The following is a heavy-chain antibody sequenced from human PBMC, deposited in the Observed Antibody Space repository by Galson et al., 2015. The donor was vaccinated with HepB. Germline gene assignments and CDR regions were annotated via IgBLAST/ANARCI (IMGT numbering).Heavy chain of an antibody. V-gene: IGHV3-23*01. CDR3: ARRYCGGGSCYPPDY. D-gene: IGHD2-15*01. CDR2: IGGTGGTT. Sequence: SLRLSCAASEFTFSSYTMNWVRQALGKGLEWVATIGGTGGTTYYADSVKGRFTISRDNSKNTLYLQMINLRAEDTAVYYCARRYCGGGSCYPPDYWGQGTLVTVSS. CDR1: EFTFSSYT. J-gene: IGHJ4*02.